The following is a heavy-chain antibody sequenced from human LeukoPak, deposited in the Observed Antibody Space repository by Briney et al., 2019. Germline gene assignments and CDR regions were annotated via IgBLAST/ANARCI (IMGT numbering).Heavy chain of an antibody. Sequence: ASVKVSCKASGYTFTSYYMHWVRQAPGQGLEWMGIINPSGGSTSYAQKFQGRVTMTRDTSTSIAYMELSSLRSGDTAVYYCARAPPYDVPYFDHWGQGTLVTVSS. J-gene: IGHJ4*02. V-gene: IGHV1-46*01. CDR3: ARAPPYDVPYFDH. CDR1: GYTFTSYY. D-gene: IGHD5-12*01. CDR2: INPSGGST.